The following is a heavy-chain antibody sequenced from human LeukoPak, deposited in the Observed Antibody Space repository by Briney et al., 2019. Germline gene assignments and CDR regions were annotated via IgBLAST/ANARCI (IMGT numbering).Heavy chain of an antibody. CDR1: GFTFSSYA. CDR2: ISGSGGST. Sequence: PGGSLRLSCAVSGFTFSSYAMSWVRQAPGKGLEWVSAISGSGGSTYYADSVKGRFTISRDNSKNTLYLQMNSLRAEDTAVYYCAKDSRHIVVVTAIPPYYFDYWGQGTLVTVSS. D-gene: IGHD2-21*02. J-gene: IGHJ4*02. V-gene: IGHV3-23*01. CDR3: AKDSRHIVVVTAIPPYYFDY.